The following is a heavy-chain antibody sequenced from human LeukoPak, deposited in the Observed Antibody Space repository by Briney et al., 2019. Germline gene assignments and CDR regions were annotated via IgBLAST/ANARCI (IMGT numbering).Heavy chain of an antibody. CDR3: ARAGSGHGEYFQH. CDR2: INISGST. Sequence: PSETLSLTCAVYGGSFSGYYWSWIRQPAGKGLEWIGRINISGSTNYNPSLKSRVTMSVDTSKNHFSLKLTSVTAADTAVYYCARAGSGHGEYFQHWGQGTLVTVSS. CDR1: GGSFSGYY. J-gene: IGHJ1*01. V-gene: IGHV4-59*10. D-gene: IGHD2-15*01.